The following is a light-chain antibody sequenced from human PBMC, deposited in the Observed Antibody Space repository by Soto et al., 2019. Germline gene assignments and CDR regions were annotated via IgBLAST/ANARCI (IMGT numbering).Light chain of an antibody. Sequence: QSELTQSPSASASLGASVKLTCTLSSGHSSYAIAWHQQQPEKGPRYLMKLNSDGSHSKGDGIPDRFSGSSSGAERYVTISGLQSEDEADYYCQTWGTGPAVFGGGTQLTVL. CDR3: QTWGTGPAV. CDR1: SGHSSYA. V-gene: IGLV4-69*01. CDR2: LNSDGSH. J-gene: IGLJ7*01.